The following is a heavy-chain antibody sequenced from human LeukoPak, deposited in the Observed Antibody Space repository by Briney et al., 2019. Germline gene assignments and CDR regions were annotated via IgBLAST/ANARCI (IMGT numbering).Heavy chain of an antibody. J-gene: IGHJ5*02. CDR3: ARLGLGEGYNWSDP. D-gene: IGHD3/OR15-3a*01. CDR1: GYSFTSHW. CDR2: IYPGDSYT. Sequence: GESLKISCKGSGYSFTSHWIGWVRQMPGKGLEWMGIIYPGDSYTRYSPSFQGQVTISADKSISTAYLQWSSLNASDTATYYCARLGLGEGYNWSDPWGQGTLVTVSS. V-gene: IGHV5-51*01.